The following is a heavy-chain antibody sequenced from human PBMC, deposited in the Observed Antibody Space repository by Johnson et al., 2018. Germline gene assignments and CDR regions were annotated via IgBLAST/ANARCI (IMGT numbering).Heavy chain of an antibody. CDR3: VRGLNGFDS. J-gene: IGHJ4*02. CDR1: GFTLSDYH. V-gene: IGHV3-72*01. D-gene: IGHD3/OR15-3a*01. CDR2: TIPKTYTT. Sequence: VQLVQSGGGLVQPGGSLRLSCVVSGFTLSDYHMDWVRQAPGKGLEWVARTIPKTYTTKYVASVRGRFTISRDESKNSLYLQMSSLKIEDTAMYYCVRGLNGFDSWGPGTLITVSP.